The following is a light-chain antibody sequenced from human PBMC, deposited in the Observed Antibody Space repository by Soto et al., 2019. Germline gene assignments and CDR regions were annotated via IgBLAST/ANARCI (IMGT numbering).Light chain of an antibody. CDR1: QSISTN. CDR3: QQYNNWPLET. J-gene: IGKJ1*01. V-gene: IGKV3-15*01. CDR2: GAS. Sequence: EIVMTQSPPTLSVSPGEGVTLSCRASQSISTNLAWFQQKPGQAPRLLIYGASTRATGIPARFSGSGSGTEFTLSINSLQSEDFAVYYCQQYNNWPLETFGQGTKVEIK.